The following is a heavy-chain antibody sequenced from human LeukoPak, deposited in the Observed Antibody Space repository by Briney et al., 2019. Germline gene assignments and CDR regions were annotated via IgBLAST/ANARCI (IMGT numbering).Heavy chain of an antibody. CDR1: GFTFRNHG. CDR3: VRDRGALQYFDY. V-gene: IGHV3-33*01. J-gene: IGHJ4*02. D-gene: IGHD2/OR15-2a*01. Sequence: PGRSLRLSCAASGFTFRNHGMHWIRQAPGKGLDWVAIIWYDGSNKYYAASVNGRFTISRDNSKNTLYLQMNSLRDDDTAVYYCVRDRGALQYFDYWGQGTLVTVSS. CDR2: IWYDGSNK.